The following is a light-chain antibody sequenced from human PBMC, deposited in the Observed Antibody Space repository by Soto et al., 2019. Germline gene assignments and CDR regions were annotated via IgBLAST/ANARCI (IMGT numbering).Light chain of an antibody. CDR1: SIDGGSYNR. CDR3: CSYAGSSTFV. CDR2: EGS. J-gene: IGLJ1*01. Sequence: QSALTHPASVSGSPRQSLPISCTGTSIDGGSYNRVAWYQQHPGKAPKLMIYEGSKRPSRVSNRFSGSKPGNTASLTISGLQAEDEADYYCCSYAGSSTFVFGTGTKVTVL. V-gene: IGLV2-23*03.